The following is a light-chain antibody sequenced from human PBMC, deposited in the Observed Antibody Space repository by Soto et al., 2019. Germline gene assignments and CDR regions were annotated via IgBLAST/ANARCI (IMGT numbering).Light chain of an antibody. CDR3: QQYNSLIT. CDR2: KAS. J-gene: IGKJ5*01. CDR1: QSISTW. V-gene: IGKV1-5*03. Sequence: IQMTQSPFTLSASVGDRVTITCRASQSISTWLAWYQQKPGKAPKLLIYKASSLDSGVPSRFSGSGSGTEFTLTISSLQPDDFATYYCQQYNSLITFGQGTRLEIK.